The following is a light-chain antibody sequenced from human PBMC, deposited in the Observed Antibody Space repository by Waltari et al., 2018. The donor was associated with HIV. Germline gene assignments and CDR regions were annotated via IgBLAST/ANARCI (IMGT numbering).Light chain of an antibody. CDR2: WAS. J-gene: IGKJ4*01. CDR3: QQYYSTPLT. Sequence: DIVMTQSPDSLAVSLGERATINCKSSQSVLYNSNNKSYIAWYQQKPGQPPKLLIYWASTRQSGVPDRFSGSRSGTDFTLPISSLQAEDVAVYYCQQYYSTPLTFGGGTKVEIK. CDR1: QSVLYNSNNKSY. V-gene: IGKV4-1*01.